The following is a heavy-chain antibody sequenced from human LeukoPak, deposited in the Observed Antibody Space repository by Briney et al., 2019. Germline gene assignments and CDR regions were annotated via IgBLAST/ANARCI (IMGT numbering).Heavy chain of an antibody. CDR2: IYTSGST. V-gene: IGHV4-61*02. CDR1: GGSISSSSYY. J-gene: IGHJ5*02. CDR3: ARHVSDYDFWSNWFDP. Sequence: PSQTLSLTCTVSGGSISSSSYYWSWIRQPAGKGLEWIGRIYTSGSTNYNPSLKSRVTISVDTSKNQFSLKLSSVTAADTAVYYCARHVSDYDFWSNWFDPWGQGTLVTVSS. D-gene: IGHD3-3*01.